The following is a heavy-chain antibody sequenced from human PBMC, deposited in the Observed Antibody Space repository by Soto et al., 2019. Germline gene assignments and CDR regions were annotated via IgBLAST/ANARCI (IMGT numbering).Heavy chain of an antibody. CDR2: IIPILDRT. CDR3: ARPTSTGTTSGYYFDY. D-gene: IGHD1-7*01. CDR1: GGTFSSYP. V-gene: IGHV1-69*02. Sequence: QVQLVQSGAEVKKPGSSVKVSCKASGGTFSSYPISWVRQAPGQGLEWMGRIIPILDRTDYAQRFQGRVTITADKSTSTAYMELRSLSSDDTAVYYCARPTSTGTTSGYYFDYWGQGTLVTVSP. J-gene: IGHJ4*02.